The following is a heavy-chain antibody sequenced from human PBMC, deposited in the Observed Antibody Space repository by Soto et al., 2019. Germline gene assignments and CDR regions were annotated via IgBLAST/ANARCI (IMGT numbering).Heavy chain of an antibody. J-gene: IGHJ2*01. Sequence: QVQLVQSGDEVKKPGASVKVSCKASGYTFTNYGISWVRQAPGQGLEWMGWISPYNGNTNYPQKLQGRVTMTTDTAARTSYMELRSLRSDATAVYFCARDGDRCTSTRCSPWPDTHFDLWGRGTRVTVSS. V-gene: IGHV1-18*01. D-gene: IGHD2-2*01. CDR2: ISPYNGNT. CDR1: GYTFTNYG. CDR3: ARDGDRCTSTRCSPWPDTHFDL.